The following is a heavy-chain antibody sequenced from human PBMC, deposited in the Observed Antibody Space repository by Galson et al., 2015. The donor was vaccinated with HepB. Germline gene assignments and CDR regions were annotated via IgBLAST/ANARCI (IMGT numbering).Heavy chain of an antibody. CDR1: GYSFYSYN. D-gene: IGHD5-18*01. Sequence: SVKVSCKASGYSFYSYNIVWVRQAPGQGLEWVGWISVYTGDTNSAQKFQGRVTMPTDTSTSTAYMEVRSLRSDDTAVFYCARVGIDADTAVATPAYYYYGMDVWGRGTTVTVSS. CDR3: ARVGIDADTAVATPAYYYYGMDV. V-gene: IGHV1-18*04. CDR2: ISVYTGDT. J-gene: IGHJ6*02.